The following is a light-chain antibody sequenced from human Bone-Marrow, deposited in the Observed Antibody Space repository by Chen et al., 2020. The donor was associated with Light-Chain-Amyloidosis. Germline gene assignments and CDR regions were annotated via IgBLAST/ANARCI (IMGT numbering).Light chain of an antibody. CDR1: SSDVGGYDF. V-gene: IGLV2-11*01. J-gene: IGLJ1*01. Sequence: QAALTQPRSVSGSPGQSVSISCTGTSSDVGGYDFVSWYQKHPVKAPKLMIYDVSKRPSGVPDRFSGSKSGNTAYLTISGLQADDEADYYCCSYAGSYSLYVFGSGTKVTVL. CDR3: CSYAGSYSLYV. CDR2: DVS.